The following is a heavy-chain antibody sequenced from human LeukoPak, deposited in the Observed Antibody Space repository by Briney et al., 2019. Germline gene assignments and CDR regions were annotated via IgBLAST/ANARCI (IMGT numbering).Heavy chain of an antibody. Sequence: ASVKVSCKASGYTFTSYGISWVRQAPGQGLEWMGWISAYNGNTNYAQKLQGRVTMTTDTSTSTAYMELRSLRSDDTAVHYCARTPLTIFGVVDDYWGQGTLVTVSS. CDR3: ARTPLTIFGVVDDY. V-gene: IGHV1-18*01. D-gene: IGHD3-3*01. CDR1: GYTFTSYG. J-gene: IGHJ4*02. CDR2: ISAYNGNT.